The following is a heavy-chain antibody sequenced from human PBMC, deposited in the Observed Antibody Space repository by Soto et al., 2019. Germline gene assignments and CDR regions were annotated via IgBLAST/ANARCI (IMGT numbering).Heavy chain of an antibody. CDR2: IYPGDSDT. V-gene: IGHV5-51*01. CDR1: GYSFTSYW. Sequence: GESLEIAGRCSGYSFTSYWIGCVLQMPGKGLEWMGIIYPGDSDTRYSPSFQVQVTISADKSISTAYLQWSSLKASDTAMYYCARSESVVPAFDAFDIWGQGTMVTVSS. D-gene: IGHD2-2*01. J-gene: IGHJ3*02. CDR3: ARSESVVPAFDAFDI.